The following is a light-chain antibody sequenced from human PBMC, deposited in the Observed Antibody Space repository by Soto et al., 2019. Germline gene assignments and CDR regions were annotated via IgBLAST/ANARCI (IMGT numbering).Light chain of an antibody. CDR3: QQYNNWPPT. Sequence: EIVMTQSPATLSVSPGERATLSCRASQSVRSNLAWYQQKPGQAPRHLIYGASTRATGIPARFSGSGSGTEFTLTISSLQSEDCAVYYCQQYNNWPPTFGQGTKLEIK. J-gene: IGKJ2*01. CDR2: GAS. CDR1: QSVRSN. V-gene: IGKV3-15*01.